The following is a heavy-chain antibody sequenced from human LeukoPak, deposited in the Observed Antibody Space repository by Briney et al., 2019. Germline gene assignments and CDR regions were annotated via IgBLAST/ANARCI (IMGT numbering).Heavy chain of an antibody. V-gene: IGHV3-48*01. J-gene: IGHJ4*02. CDR2: ISSSSSTI. D-gene: IGHD7-27*01. Sequence: GGSLRLSCAASGFTFSSYSMNWVRQAPGKGLEWVSYISSSSSTIYYADSVKGRFTISRDNAKNSLYLQMNSLRAEDTAVYYCARDTNWGPDYWGQGTLVTVSS. CDR3: ARDTNWGPDY. CDR1: GFTFSSYS.